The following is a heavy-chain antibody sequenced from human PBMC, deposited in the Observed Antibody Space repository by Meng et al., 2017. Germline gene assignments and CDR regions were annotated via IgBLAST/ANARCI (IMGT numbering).Heavy chain of an antibody. CDR3: ARELVVVTAIRGDRAFDI. CDR2: IIPILGIA. V-gene: IGHV1-69*04. D-gene: IGHD2-21*02. Sequence: SVKVSCKASGGTFSSYTISWVRQAPGQGLEWMGRIIPILGIANYAQKFQGRVTITADKSTSTAYMELSSLSSEDTAVYYCARELVVVTAIRGDRAFDIWGQGTMVTVSS. CDR1: GGTFSSYT. J-gene: IGHJ3*02.